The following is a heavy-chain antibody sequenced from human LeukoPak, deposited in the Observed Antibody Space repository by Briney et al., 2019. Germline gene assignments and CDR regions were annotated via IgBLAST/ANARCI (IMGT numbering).Heavy chain of an antibody. Sequence: GGSLRLSCAASGFTFSSYWMSWVRQAPGKGLEWVVNIKQDGSEKYYVDSVKGRFTISRDNAKNSLYLQMNSLRAEDTAVYYCARVGWELLHDYWGQGTLVTVSS. CDR2: IKQDGSEK. CDR1: GFTFSSYW. J-gene: IGHJ4*02. D-gene: IGHD1-26*01. CDR3: ARVGWELLHDY. V-gene: IGHV3-7*01.